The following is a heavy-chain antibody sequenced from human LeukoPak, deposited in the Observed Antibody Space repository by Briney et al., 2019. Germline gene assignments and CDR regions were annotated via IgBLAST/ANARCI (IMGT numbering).Heavy chain of an antibody. D-gene: IGHD2-8*02. J-gene: IGHJ4*02. CDR2: IHPGDSDT. Sequence: GESLKISCKGSGYSFSSHWIGWVRQMPGKGLEWMGIIHPGDSDTRYSPSFQGQVTISADKSISTAYLQWSSLEASDTAMYYCERSVDCTGADCHPNYFDHWRQGTQVTVSS. V-gene: IGHV5-51*01. CDR3: ERSVDCTGADCHPNYFDH. CDR1: GYSFSSHW.